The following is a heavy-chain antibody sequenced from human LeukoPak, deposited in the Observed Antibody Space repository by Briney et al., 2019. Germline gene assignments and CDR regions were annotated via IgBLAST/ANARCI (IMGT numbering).Heavy chain of an antibody. J-gene: IGHJ4*02. CDR2: IYYSGST. D-gene: IGHD6-6*01. V-gene: IGHV4-59*08. Sequence: SETLSLTCTVSGGSISSYYWSWIRQPAGKGLEWIGRIYYSGSTNYNPSLKSRVTISVDTSKNQFSLKLSSVTAADTAVYYCARLVGAARQPDYFDYWGQGTLVTVSS. CDR3: ARLVGAARQPDYFDY. CDR1: GGSISSYY.